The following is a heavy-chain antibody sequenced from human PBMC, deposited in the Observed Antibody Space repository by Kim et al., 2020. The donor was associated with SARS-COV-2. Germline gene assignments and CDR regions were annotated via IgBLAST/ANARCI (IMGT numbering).Heavy chain of an antibody. J-gene: IGHJ4*02. Sequence: GGSLRLSCAASGFTFSNYWMSWVRQAPGKGLEWVASIKQDGSQKYFVGSVKGRFTISRDNAKNSLSLQMNSLRVEDTAVYYCRTCLPDYWGQGTLVTVSS. V-gene: IGHV3-7*01. CDR2: IKQDGSQK. CDR1: GFTFSNYW. CDR3: RTCLPDY.